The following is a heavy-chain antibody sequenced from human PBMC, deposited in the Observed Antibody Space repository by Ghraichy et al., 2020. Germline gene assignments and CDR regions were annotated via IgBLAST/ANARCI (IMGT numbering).Heavy chain of an antibody. V-gene: IGHV3-23*01. CDR2: ISGSGGST. CDR1: GFTFSSYA. Sequence: GGSLRLSCAASGFTFSSYAMSWVRQAPGKGLEWVSAISGSGGSTYYADSVKGRFTISRDNSKNTLYLQMNSLRAEDTAVYYCGFGELLGDFDYWGQGTLVTVSS. D-gene: IGHD3-10*01. CDR3: GFGELLGDFDY. J-gene: IGHJ4*02.